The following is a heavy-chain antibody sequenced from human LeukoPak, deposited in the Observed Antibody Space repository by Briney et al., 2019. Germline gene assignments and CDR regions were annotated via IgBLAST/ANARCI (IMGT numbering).Heavy chain of an antibody. CDR2: IYSTGGK. J-gene: IGHJ4*02. V-gene: IGHV3-66*01. D-gene: IGHD6-19*01. Sequence: GGSLRLSCVASQFSVTTNYMSWVRQAPGKGLGWVSIIYSTGGKYYADSVKGRFTISRDNSKHTLNLQMNSLRAEDTAIYYCARGSDGWFAFDYWGQGILVTVSA. CDR3: ARGSDGWFAFDY. CDR1: QFSVTTNY.